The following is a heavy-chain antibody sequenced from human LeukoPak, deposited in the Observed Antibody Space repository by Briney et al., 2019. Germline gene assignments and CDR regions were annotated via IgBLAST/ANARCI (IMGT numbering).Heavy chain of an antibody. J-gene: IGHJ5*02. D-gene: IGHD3-9*01. Sequence: GGSLRLSCAASGFTFSSYSMNWVRQAPGKGLEWVSYISSSSSTIYYADSVKGRFTISRDNAKNSLYLQMNSLRAEDTAVYYCARDRPNYYDILTGYPPTWGQGTLVTVSS. CDR1: GFTFSSYS. CDR3: ARDRPNYYDILTGYPPT. V-gene: IGHV3-48*01. CDR2: ISSSSSTI.